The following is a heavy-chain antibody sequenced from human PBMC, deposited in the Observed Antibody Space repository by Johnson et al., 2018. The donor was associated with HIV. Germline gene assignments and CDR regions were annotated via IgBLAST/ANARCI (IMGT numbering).Heavy chain of an antibody. CDR3: ARACRDGYTCDVYDI. CDR1: GFTVSSNY. Sequence: VQLVESGGGFVQPGGSLRLSCAASGFTVSSNYMSWVRQGPGKGLEWVSVINSGGDTYYADSVKGRCTISRDNSKNTLYLQMNSLRAEDTAVYYCARACRDGYTCDVYDIWGQGTMLTVSS. D-gene: IGHD5-24*01. V-gene: IGHV3-66*01. J-gene: IGHJ3*02. CDR2: INSGGDT.